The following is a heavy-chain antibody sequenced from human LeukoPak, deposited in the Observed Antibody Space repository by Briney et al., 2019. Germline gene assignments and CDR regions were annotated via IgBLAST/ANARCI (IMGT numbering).Heavy chain of an antibody. CDR1: GFTFSSYS. Sequence: QTGGSLRLSCAASGFTFSSYSMNWVRQAPGKGLEWVSYISSSSSTIYYADSVKGRFTISRDNAKNSLYLQMNSLRAEDTAVYYCARDGWELLNWFDPWGQGTLVTVSS. CDR2: ISSSSSTI. V-gene: IGHV3-48*01. D-gene: IGHD1-26*01. J-gene: IGHJ5*02. CDR3: ARDGWELLNWFDP.